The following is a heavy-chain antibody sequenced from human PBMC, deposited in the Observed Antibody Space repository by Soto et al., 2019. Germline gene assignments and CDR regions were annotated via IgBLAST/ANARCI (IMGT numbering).Heavy chain of an antibody. CDR2: ISDYGRI. J-gene: IGHJ4*02. D-gene: IGHD1-1*01. Sequence: GGSLIISCAASGFTFGNYLMHWVRQSPGKGLVWVSRISDYGRINYADSVKDRFIISRDDARSELYLQLNDLRVEDTATYYCAIGGLEPFDHWGQGALVTVSS. V-gene: IGHV3-74*01. CDR3: AIGGLEPFDH. CDR1: GFTFGNYL.